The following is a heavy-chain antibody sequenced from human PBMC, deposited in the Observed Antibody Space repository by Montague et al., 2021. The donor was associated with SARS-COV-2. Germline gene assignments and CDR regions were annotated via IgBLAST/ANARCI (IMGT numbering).Heavy chain of an antibody. CDR1: GFTFSTHA. D-gene: IGHD2/OR15-2a*01. V-gene: IGHV3-30*04. CDR2: ISTDGSNQ. J-gene: IGHJ4*02. CDR3: ATRPPYFARPLVSLLDF. Sequence: SLRLSCSASGFTFSTHAMHWVRQAPGKGLEWVAAISTDGSNQDFADSVKGRFTISRGNSKNTLYIQMNSLRVDDTAIYYCATRPPYFARPLVSLLDFWGQGTLVIVSS.